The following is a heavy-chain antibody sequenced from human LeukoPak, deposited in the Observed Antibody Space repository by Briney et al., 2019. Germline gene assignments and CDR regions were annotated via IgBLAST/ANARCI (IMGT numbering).Heavy chain of an antibody. CDR2: ISGSGAST. V-gene: IGHV3-23*01. CDR1: GFTFSSYA. CDR3: AKDQGYCSSTSCFFDY. J-gene: IGHJ4*02. Sequence: GGSLRLSCAASGFTFSSYAMSWVRQAPGKGLEWVSAISGSGASTYYADSVKGRFTISRDDSKNTLYLQMNSLRAEDTAVYYCAKDQGYCSSTSCFFDYWGQGTLVTVSS. D-gene: IGHD2-2*01.